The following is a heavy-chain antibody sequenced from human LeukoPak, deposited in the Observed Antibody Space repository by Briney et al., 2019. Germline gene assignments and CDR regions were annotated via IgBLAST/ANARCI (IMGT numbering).Heavy chain of an antibody. Sequence: GGSLRLSCAASGFTLSTHDMLWVRQAAGKGLEWVSAIGSAGGTYYPDSVKGRFTISRENAKNSLYLQMNSLRAGDTAVYYCARGWARGFDCWGQGTLVTVSS. CDR1: GFTLSTHD. J-gene: IGHJ4*02. CDR2: IGSAGGT. CDR3: ARGWARGFDC. V-gene: IGHV3-13*04. D-gene: IGHD3-16*01.